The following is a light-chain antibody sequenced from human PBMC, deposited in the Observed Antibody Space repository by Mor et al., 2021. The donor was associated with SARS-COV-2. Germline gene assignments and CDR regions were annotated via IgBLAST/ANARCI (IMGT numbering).Light chain of an antibody. CDR2: WAS. V-gene: IGKV4-1*01. Sequence: WYQQKPGQPPKLLIYWASTRESGVPDRFSGSGSGTDFSLTISSLQSEDVAVYYCQQYYSTPRTFGQGTKVEI. J-gene: IGKJ1*01. CDR3: QQYYSTPRT.